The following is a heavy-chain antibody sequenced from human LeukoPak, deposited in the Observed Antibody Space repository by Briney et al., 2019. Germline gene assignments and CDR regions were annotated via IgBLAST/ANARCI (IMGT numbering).Heavy chain of an antibody. V-gene: IGHV4-61*02. CDR3: ASTLGYCSGGSCPRHYYYYYYMDV. D-gene: IGHD2-15*01. Sequence: PSETLSLTCTVSGGSISSSSYYWSWIRQPAGKGLEWIGRIYTSGSTNYNPSLKSRVTISVDTSKNQFSLKLSSVTAADTAVYYCASTLGYCSGGSCPRHYYYYYYMDVWGKGTTVTVSS. J-gene: IGHJ6*03. CDR2: IYTSGST. CDR1: GGSISSSSYY.